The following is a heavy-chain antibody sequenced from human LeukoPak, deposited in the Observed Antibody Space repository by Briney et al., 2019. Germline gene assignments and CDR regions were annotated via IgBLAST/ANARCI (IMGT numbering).Heavy chain of an antibody. Sequence: GGSLRLTCAASGFTFNNYAMNWVRQAPGKGLEWVSGISGSGGSTSYADSVKGRFTISRDNSKNTLYLQMNSLRAEDTAIYYCAKVAPPRIAVAGVDYWGQGTLVTVSS. CDR1: GFTFNNYA. V-gene: IGHV3-23*01. J-gene: IGHJ4*02. CDR2: ISGSGGST. D-gene: IGHD6-19*01. CDR3: AKVAPPRIAVAGVDY.